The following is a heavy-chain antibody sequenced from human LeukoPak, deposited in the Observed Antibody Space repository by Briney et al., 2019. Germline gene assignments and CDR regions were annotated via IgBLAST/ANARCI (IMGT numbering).Heavy chain of an antibody. CDR2: IWYDGSNK. Sequence: PGGSLRLSCAASGFTFSSYGMHWVRQAPGKGLEWVAVIWYDGSNKYYADSVKGRFTISRDNSKNTLYLQMNSLRAEDTAVYYCAKGTQTGYSSWYFDYWGQGTLVTVSS. D-gene: IGHD6-13*01. V-gene: IGHV3-33*06. J-gene: IGHJ4*02. CDR1: GFTFSSYG. CDR3: AKGTQTGYSSWYFDY.